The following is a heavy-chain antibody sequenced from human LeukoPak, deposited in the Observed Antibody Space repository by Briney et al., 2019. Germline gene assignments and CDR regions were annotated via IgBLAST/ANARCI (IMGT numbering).Heavy chain of an antibody. D-gene: IGHD6-19*01. V-gene: IGHV3-30*02. CDR2: IRYDGSNK. Sequence: GGSLRLSCAASGFTFSSYGMHWVRQAPGKGLEWVAFIRYDGSNKYYADSVKGRFTISRDNSKNTLYLQMNNLRAEDTAVYYCAKDWSLNSSGLEGAWGQGTLVTVSS. CDR3: AKDWSLNSSGLEGA. J-gene: IGHJ5*02. CDR1: GFTFSSYG.